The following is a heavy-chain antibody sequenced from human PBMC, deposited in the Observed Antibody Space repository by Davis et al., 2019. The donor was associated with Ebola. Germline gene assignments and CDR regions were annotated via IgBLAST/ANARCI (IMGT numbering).Heavy chain of an antibody. Sequence: ASVKVSCKASGYTFTSYYMHWVRQAPGQGLEWMGIINPSGGSTSYAQKFQGRVTMTRDTSTSTVYMELSSLRSEDTAVYYCARAPIWDFWSGYSVRGGHMDVWGKGTTVTVSS. CDR3: ARAPIWDFWSGYSVRGGHMDV. CDR2: INPSGGST. V-gene: IGHV1-46*01. CDR1: GYTFTSYY. D-gene: IGHD3-3*01. J-gene: IGHJ6*03.